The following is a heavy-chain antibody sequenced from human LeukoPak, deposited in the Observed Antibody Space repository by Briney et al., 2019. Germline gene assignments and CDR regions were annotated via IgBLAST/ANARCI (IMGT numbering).Heavy chain of an antibody. CDR1: GFTFSSFE. Sequence: GGSLRLSCAASGFTFSSFELHWVRQGAGKGLEWVSGIDTAGETSYAGSVKGRFTISRENAKNSLYLHMNSLRAGDTAVYYCARFRGAMGVWGQGTTVIVSS. V-gene: IGHV3-13*01. D-gene: IGHD3-10*01. CDR3: ARFRGAMGV. J-gene: IGHJ6*02. CDR2: IDTAGET.